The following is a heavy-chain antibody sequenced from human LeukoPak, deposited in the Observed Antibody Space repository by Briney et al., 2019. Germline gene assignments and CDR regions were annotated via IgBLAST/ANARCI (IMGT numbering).Heavy chain of an antibody. J-gene: IGHJ4*02. CDR1: GGTFSSYT. D-gene: IGHD6-19*01. CDR3: ASIAVAGRRNFDY. V-gene: IGHV1-69*02. Sequence: ASVKVSCKASGGTFSSYTISWVRQAPGQGLEWMGRIIPILGIANYAQKFQGRVTITADKSTSTACMELSSLRSEDTAVYYCASIAVAGRRNFDYWGQGTLVTVSS. CDR2: IIPILGIA.